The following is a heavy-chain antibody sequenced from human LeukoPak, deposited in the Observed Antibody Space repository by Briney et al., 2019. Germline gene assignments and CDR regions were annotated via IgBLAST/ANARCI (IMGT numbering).Heavy chain of an antibody. CDR2: IRSKANSYAT. CDR1: GFTFSGSA. D-gene: IGHD4-17*01. CDR3: TSRDSTVTPTGYFQH. J-gene: IGHJ1*01. V-gene: IGHV3-73*01. Sequence: SGGSLRLSCAASGFTFSGSAMHWVRQASGKGLEWVGRIRSKANSYATAYAASVKGRSTISRDDSKNTAYLQMNSLKTEDTAVYYCTSRDSTVTPTGYFQHWGQGTLVTVSS.